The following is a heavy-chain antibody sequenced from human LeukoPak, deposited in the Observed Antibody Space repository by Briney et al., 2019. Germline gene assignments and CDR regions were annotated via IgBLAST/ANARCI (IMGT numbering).Heavy chain of an antibody. CDR3: AREGFHDTTLGAYDI. CDR1: GYTFTGYY. Sequence: ASVKVSCKASGYTFTGYYMHWVRQAPGQGLEWMGWINPNSGGTDYAQKFQGRVTMTRDTSIGTAYMELSRLRSDDTAAYYCAREGFHDTTLGAYDIWGQGTVVTVSS. D-gene: IGHD3-22*01. CDR2: INPNSGGT. J-gene: IGHJ3*02. V-gene: IGHV1-2*02.